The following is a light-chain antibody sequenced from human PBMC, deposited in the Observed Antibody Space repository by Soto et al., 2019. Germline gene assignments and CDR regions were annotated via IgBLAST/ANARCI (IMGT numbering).Light chain of an antibody. CDR2: DAS. CDR1: QGIYNY. J-gene: IGKJ3*01. CDR3: QKHDGVPL. V-gene: IGKV1-33*01. Sequence: DTQMTQSPSSLSASVGDRVTITCRASQGIYNYLAWYQQKPGKAPNLLIYDASDLETGVPSRFSGGGSGTFFSFTINSLQPEDIATYYCQKHDGVPLFGPETKVEIK.